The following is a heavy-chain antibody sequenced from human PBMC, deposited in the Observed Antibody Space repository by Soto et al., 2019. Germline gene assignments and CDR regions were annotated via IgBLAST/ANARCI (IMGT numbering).Heavy chain of an antibody. J-gene: IGHJ5*02. D-gene: IGHD6-6*01. Sequence: PSETLSLTCTVSGGSISSYYWSWIRHPPGKGLEWIGYIYYRGYTNYNPSLKSRVTISVDTSKNQFSLKLSSVTAADTAVYYCATAARRAGNFDPWGQGTLVTVSS. CDR2: IYYRGYT. V-gene: IGHV4-59*01. CDR3: ATAARRAGNFDP. CDR1: GGSISSYY.